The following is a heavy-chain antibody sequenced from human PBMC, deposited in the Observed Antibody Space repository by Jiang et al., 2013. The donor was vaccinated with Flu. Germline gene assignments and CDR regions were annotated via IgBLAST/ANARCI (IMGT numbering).Heavy chain of an antibody. CDR1: GFTVSSSY. J-gene: IGHJ4*02. V-gene: IGHV3-66*04. Sequence: VQLLESGEALVRSGASLRLSCAASGFTVSSSYMSWVRQAPGKGLEWVSVIYDGGSTYYADSVKGRFTISRDSSKNTLYLQMNTLRAEDTAVYYCSRHQPPGPHYWGRGTLVTVSS. CDR3: SRHQPPGPHY. CDR2: IYDGGST.